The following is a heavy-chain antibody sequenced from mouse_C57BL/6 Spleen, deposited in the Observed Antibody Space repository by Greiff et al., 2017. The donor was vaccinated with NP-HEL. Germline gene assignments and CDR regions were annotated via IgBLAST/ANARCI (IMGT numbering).Heavy chain of an antibody. CDR2: IYPGGGYT. V-gene: IGHV1-63*01. CDR3: ARSGYGSPYYFDY. D-gene: IGHD1-1*01. J-gene: IGHJ2*01. CDR1: GYTFTNYW. Sequence: VQLQQSGAELVRPGTSVKMSCKASGYTFTNYWIGWAKQRPGHGLEWIGDIYPGGGYTNYNEKFKGKATLTADKSSSTAYMQFSSLTSEDSAIYYCARSGYGSPYYFDYWGQGTTLTVSS.